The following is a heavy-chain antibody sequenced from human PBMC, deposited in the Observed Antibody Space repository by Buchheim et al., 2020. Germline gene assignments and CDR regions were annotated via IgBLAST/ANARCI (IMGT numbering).Heavy chain of an antibody. CDR2: ISYDGSNK. V-gene: IGHV3-30*18. CDR1: GFTFSSYG. Sequence: QVQLVESGGGVVQPGRSLRLSCAASGFTFSSYGMHWVRQAPGKGLEWVAVISYDGSNKYYADSVKGRFTISRDNSKNTLYLQMNSLRAEDTAVYYCAKDPLWFGELLGGYFQHWGQGTL. CDR3: AKDPLWFGELLGGYFQH. J-gene: IGHJ1*01. D-gene: IGHD3-10*01.